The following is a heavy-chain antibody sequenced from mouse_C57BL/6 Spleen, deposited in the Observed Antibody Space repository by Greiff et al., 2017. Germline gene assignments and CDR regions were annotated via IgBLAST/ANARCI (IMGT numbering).Heavy chain of an antibody. V-gene: IGHV1-81*01. D-gene: IGHD2-5*01. CDR3: ASRYSNFYFDY. Sequence: VKLMESGAELARPGASVKLSCKASGYTFTSYGISWVKQRTGQGLEWIGEIYPRSGNTYYNEKFKGKATLTADKSSSTAYMELRSLTSEDSAVYFCASRYSNFYFDYWGQGTTLTVSS. CDR1: GYTFTSYG. J-gene: IGHJ2*01. CDR2: IYPRSGNT.